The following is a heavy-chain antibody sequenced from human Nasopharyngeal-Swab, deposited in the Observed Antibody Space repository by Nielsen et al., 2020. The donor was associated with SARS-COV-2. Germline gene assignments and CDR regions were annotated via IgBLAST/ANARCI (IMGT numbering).Heavy chain of an antibody. Sequence: GESLKISCAASGFTFSSYAMSWVRQAPGKGLEWVSAISGSGGSTYYADSVKGRFTTSRDNSKNTLYLQMNSLRAEDTAVYYCAKEETDWNPFDYWGQGTLVTVSS. CDR1: GFTFSSYA. CDR3: AKEETDWNPFDY. V-gene: IGHV3-23*01. J-gene: IGHJ4*02. D-gene: IGHD1-1*01. CDR2: ISGSGGST.